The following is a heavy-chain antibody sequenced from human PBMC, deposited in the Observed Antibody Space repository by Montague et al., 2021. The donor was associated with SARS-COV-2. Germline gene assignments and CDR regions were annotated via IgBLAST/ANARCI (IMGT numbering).Heavy chain of an antibody. V-gene: IGHV4-59*01. Sequence: SETLSLTCSVSGTSITNYYWTWVRQAPGKGLEWIGYIYYTGHTKXNPSLKSRVTISVDTSRDHFSLTLSSVTAADTAVYYCAKTRGANSYFYGMDVWGPGTTVTVSS. J-gene: IGHJ6*02. D-gene: IGHD3-10*01. CDR2: IYYTGHT. CDR3: AKTRGANSYFYGMDV. CDR1: GTSITNYY.